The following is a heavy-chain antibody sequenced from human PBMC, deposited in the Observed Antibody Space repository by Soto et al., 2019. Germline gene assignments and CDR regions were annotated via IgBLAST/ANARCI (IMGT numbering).Heavy chain of an antibody. CDR2: IHSSGST. CDR1: GASMNSYH. V-gene: IGHV4-4*07. Sequence: SETLSLTCTVSGASMNSYHWSWIRQPAGKGLEWIGHIHSSGSTNYNPSLKSRVTMSVDTSKNQFSLRLMSLPAADTAVYYCARDQGVAAAGITWFDPWGQGSLVTVSS. J-gene: IGHJ5*01. CDR3: ARDQGVAAAGITWFDP. D-gene: IGHD6-13*01.